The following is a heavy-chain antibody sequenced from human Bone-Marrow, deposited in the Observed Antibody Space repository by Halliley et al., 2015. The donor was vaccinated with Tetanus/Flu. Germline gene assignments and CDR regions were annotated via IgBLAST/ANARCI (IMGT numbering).Heavy chain of an antibody. D-gene: IGHD3-16*01. CDR2: ISYETSQI. Sequence: AASGFTFSTYGMHWVCQAPGKGLEWVAIISYETSQIYYGDSVKGRFTISRDNSKNTLYLEMNSLRAEDTAVYYCAKHNVAYSYAFYGMDVWGQGTTVTVSS. V-gene: IGHV3-30*18. CDR1: GFTFSTYG. J-gene: IGHJ6*02. CDR3: AKHNVAYSYAFYGMDV.